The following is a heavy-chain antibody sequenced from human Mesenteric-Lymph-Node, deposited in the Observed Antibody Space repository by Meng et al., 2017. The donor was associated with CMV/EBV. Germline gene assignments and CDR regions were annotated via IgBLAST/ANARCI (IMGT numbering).Heavy chain of an antibody. D-gene: IGHD6-6*01. CDR1: GFTFSSYS. V-gene: IGHV3-48*04. CDR2: ISSSSSTI. Sequence: GESLKISCAASGFTFSSYSMNWVRQAPGKGLEWVSYISSSSSTIYYADSVKGRFTISRDNAKNSLYLQMNSLRAEDTAVYYCASSSSGAFDYWGQGTLVTVSS. CDR3: ASSSSGAFDY. J-gene: IGHJ4*02.